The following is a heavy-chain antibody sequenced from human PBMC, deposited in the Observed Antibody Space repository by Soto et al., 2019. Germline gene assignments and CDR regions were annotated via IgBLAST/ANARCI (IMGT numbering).Heavy chain of an antibody. CDR3: AGHVTYYDFWSGDYSGETGYYYYMDV. J-gene: IGHJ6*03. V-gene: IGHV4-39*01. CDR1: GGSISSSSYY. Sequence: QLQLQESGPGLVKPSETLSLTGTVSGGSISSSSYYWGWIRQPPGKGLEWIGSIYYSGSTYYNRSRERQVTISVDTSKDQFSLKLSSVTGADTAVYYCAGHVTYYDFWSGDYSGETGYYYYMDVWGKGTTVTVSS. CDR2: IYYSGST. D-gene: IGHD3-3*01.